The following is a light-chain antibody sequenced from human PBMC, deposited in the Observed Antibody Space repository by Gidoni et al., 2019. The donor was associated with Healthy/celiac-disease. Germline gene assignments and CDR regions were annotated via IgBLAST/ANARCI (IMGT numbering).Light chain of an antibody. Sequence: IQLTQSPSFLSASVVDRVTIPCRASQGISSYLAWYQQKPGKAPKLLIYAASTLQSGVPSRFSGSGSGTEFTLTISSLQPEDFAAYYCQQLNSYPLTFGGGTKVEIK. CDR1: QGISSY. CDR2: AAS. J-gene: IGKJ4*02. CDR3: QQLNSYPLT. V-gene: IGKV1-9*01.